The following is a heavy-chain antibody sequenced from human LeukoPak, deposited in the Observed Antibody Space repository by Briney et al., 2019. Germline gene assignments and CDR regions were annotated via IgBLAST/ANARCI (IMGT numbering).Heavy chain of an antibody. CDR1: GGSISTYY. Sequence: SETLSLTCTVSGGSISTYYWSWIRQPPGKGLEWIGYIYYSGSTNYNPSLKSRVTISVDTSKNQFSLKLSSVTAADTAVFYCARPVAGTVDAFDIWGQGTMVTVSS. D-gene: IGHD6-19*01. V-gene: IGHV4-59*08. CDR3: ARPVAGTVDAFDI. J-gene: IGHJ3*02. CDR2: IYYSGST.